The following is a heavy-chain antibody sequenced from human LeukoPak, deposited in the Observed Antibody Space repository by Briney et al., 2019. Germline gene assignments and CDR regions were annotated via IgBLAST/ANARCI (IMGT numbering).Heavy chain of an antibody. J-gene: IGHJ5*02. Sequence: SQTLSLTCAISGDSVSSNSAAWNWIRQSPSRGLEWLGRTYYRSKWYNDYAVSVKSRITINPDTSKNQFSLQLNSVTPEDTAVYYCARVEDGYSSGWPNPNWFDPWGQGTLVTVSS. CDR1: GDSVSSNSAA. V-gene: IGHV6-1*01. CDR3: ARVEDGYSSGWPNPNWFDP. CDR2: TYYRSKWYN. D-gene: IGHD6-19*01.